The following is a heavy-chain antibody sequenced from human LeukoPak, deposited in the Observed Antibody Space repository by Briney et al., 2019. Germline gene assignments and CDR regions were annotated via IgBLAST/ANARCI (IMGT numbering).Heavy chain of an antibody. V-gene: IGHV4-59*01. Sequence: PSETLSLTCSVSGDSMTNYHWTWIRQPPGEELEWIGSIPYSGTTNYNPSLNSRVTMSVDTSKKQFSLRLNSVTAADTAVYYCVRSGLVRGVSTWGQGTLVTVSS. J-gene: IGHJ4*02. CDR3: VRSGLVRGVST. D-gene: IGHD3-10*01. CDR1: GDSMTNYH. CDR2: IPYSGTT.